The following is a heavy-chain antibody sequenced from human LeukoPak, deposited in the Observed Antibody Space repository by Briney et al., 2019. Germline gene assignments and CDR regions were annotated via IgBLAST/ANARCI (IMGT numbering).Heavy chain of an antibody. CDR3: ATPGYFDWLLPFDY. D-gene: IGHD3-9*01. J-gene: IGHJ4*02. CDR2: IIPILGIA. CDR1: AGTFSSYT. V-gene: IGHV1-69*02. Sequence: EASVKVSCKASAGTFSSYTISWVRQAPGQGHEWMGRIIPILGIANYAQKFQGRVTITEYKSTSTAYMGLSSLRSEDTAVYYCATPGYFDWLLPFDYWGQGTLVTVSS.